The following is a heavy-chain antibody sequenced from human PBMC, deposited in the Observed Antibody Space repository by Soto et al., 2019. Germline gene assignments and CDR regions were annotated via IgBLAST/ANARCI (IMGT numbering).Heavy chain of an antibody. J-gene: IGHJ4*02. CDR2: IDDSGKV. CDR1: GGAISGSPYH. Sequence: SETLSLTCTVSGGAISGSPYHWCWIRQPPGKGLEWIGSIDDSGKVYYNPSLTGRATLLVDTSKNRFSLNLNSVTAADTAVYYCAIPPPIEVAGPDYWGQGTLVTVS. CDR3: AIPPPIEVAGPDY. V-gene: IGHV4-39*02. D-gene: IGHD6-19*01.